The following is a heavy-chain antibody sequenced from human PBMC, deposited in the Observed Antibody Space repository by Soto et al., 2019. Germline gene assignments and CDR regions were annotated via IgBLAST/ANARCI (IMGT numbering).Heavy chain of an antibody. D-gene: IGHD1-1*01. CDR1: GYTFTGYG. J-gene: IGHJ4*02. Sequence: QVHLVQSGAEVKKPGASVKVSGKASGYTFTGYGITWVRQAPGQGLEWMGWISAHNGNTDYAQKLQGRVIVTRDTSTSTAYMELRSLRSDDTAVYYCARGRYGDYWGQGALVTVSS. V-gene: IGHV1-18*01. CDR2: ISAHNGNT. CDR3: ARGRYGDY.